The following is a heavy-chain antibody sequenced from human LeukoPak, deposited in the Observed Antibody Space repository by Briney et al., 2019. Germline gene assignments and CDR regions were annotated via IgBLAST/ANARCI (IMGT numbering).Heavy chain of an antibody. CDR2: IYNSGST. CDR1: GGSFSGYY. Sequence: PSETLSLTCAVYGGSFSGYYWSWIRQPAGKGLEWIGRIYNSGSTTYNPSLKSRVTMSVDTSKNQFSLKLSSVTAADTAVYYCTGNYYGSGSYADFDYWGQGTLVTVSS. D-gene: IGHD3-10*01. V-gene: IGHV4-59*10. J-gene: IGHJ4*02. CDR3: TGNYYGSGSYADFDY.